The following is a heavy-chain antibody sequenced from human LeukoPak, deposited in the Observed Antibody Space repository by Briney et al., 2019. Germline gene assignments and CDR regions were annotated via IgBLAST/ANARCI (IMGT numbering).Heavy chain of an antibody. CDR1: GFTFSSYA. CDR3: AKGGNSWGYSYFDP. CDR2: ISGSGGST. J-gene: IGHJ5*02. Sequence: GGSLRLSCAASGFTFSSYAMSWVRQAPGKGLEWVSTISGSGGSTYYTDSVKGRFTISRDSPKNTLYLQMNSLRAEDTAIYYCAKGGNSWGYSYFDPWGQGTLVTVSS. V-gene: IGHV3-23*01. D-gene: IGHD5-18*01.